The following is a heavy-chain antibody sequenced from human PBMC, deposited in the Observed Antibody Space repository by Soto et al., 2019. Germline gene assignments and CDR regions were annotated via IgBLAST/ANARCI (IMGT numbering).Heavy chain of an antibody. J-gene: IGHJ4*02. Sequence: QVQLVQSGAEMKRPGASVILSCKASGYIFTTCSIHWVRQTAGQGLEWMAKVDARNGSTGYAKECWTRVTVASDKSTGTEPVNVNSPTTADTATDRCARIRRSGREFDYWGQGTQVTVSP. CDR2: VDARNGST. D-gene: IGHD6-25*01. CDR3: ARIRRSGREFDY. CDR1: GYIFTTCS. V-gene: IGHV1-46*01.